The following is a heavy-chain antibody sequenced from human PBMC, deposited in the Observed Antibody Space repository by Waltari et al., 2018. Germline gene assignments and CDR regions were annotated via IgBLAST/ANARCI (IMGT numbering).Heavy chain of an antibody. J-gene: IGHJ4*02. V-gene: IGHV4-38-2*01. Sequence: QVQLQESGPGLVKPSETLSLTCAVSGYSIRSGYYWGWIRQPPGKGLEWIGSIYHSGSTYYNPSLKSRVTISVDTSKNQFSLKLSSVTAADTAVYYCARSGGYSGSLFDYWGQGTLVTVSS. CDR3: ARSGGYSGSLFDY. CDR1: GYSIRSGYY. D-gene: IGHD1-26*01. CDR2: IYHSGST.